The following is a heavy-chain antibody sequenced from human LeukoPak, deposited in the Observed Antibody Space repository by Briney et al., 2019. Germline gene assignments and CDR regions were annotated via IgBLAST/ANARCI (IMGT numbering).Heavy chain of an antibody. Sequence: GGSLRLSCAASGFTFSSYTMSWVRQAPGKGLEWVSTISGGGGSSYYADSVKGRFTISRDNFKNTLNLQIFSLRAEDTAVYYCAKDYSSGWYDYWGQGTLVTVSS. D-gene: IGHD6-19*01. CDR1: GFTFSSYT. V-gene: IGHV3-23*01. J-gene: IGHJ4*02. CDR2: ISGGGGSS. CDR3: AKDYSSGWYDY.